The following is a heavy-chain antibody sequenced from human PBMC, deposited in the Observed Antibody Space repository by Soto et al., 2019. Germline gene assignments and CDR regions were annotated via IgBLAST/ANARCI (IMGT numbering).Heavy chain of an antibody. D-gene: IGHD1-26*01. CDR2: ISGTSDTI. CDR3: ARVVRVGSTAV. J-gene: IGHJ6*02. Sequence: GGSLRLSCAASGFTFSDRYMSWIRQAPGKGLEWLSYISGTSDTIYYADSVKGRFTISRDNAKNSVYLQMNSLRAEDTAVYYCARVVRVGSTAVWGQGTTVTVSS. V-gene: IGHV3-11*01. CDR1: GFTFSDRY.